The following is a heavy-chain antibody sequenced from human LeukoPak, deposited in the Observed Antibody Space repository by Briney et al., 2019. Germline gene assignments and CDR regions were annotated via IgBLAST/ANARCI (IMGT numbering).Heavy chain of an antibody. CDR2: TSAGGSST. D-gene: IGHD2-2*01. J-gene: IGHJ5*02. Sequence: GGSLRLSCAASGFSFSSYAMHWVRQAPGKGLEWVSTTSAGGSSTYYADSVKGRFTISRDNSKNTFYLQMNSLRAEDTAAYYCAKGGYCSSSSCYYGWFEPWGQGTLVTVSS. CDR1: GFSFSSYA. CDR3: AKGGYCSSSSCYYGWFEP. V-gene: IGHV3-23*01.